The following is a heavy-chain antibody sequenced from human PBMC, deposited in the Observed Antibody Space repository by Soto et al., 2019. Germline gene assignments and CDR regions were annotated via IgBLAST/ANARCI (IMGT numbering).Heavy chain of an antibody. J-gene: IGHJ6*03. CDR2: ISSSSSYI. Sequence: EVQLVESGGGLVKPGGSLRLSCAASGFTFSSYSMNWVRQAPGKGLEWVSSISSSSSYIYYADSVKGRFTISRDNAKNSLYLQMNSRRAEDRAVYCCSRDNISKTAWDYDILTGYPNYYYYYYMAVWGKGTTVTVSS. D-gene: IGHD3-9*01. V-gene: IGHV3-21*01. CDR1: GFTFSSYS. CDR3: SRDNISKTAWDYDILTGYPNYYYYYYMAV.